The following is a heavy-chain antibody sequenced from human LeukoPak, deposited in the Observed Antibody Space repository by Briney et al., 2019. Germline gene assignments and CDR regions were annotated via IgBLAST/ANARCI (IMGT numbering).Heavy chain of an antibody. Sequence: PSETLSLTCAVYGGSFSGYYWSWIRQPPGKGLEWIGEINHSGSTNYNPSLKSRVTISVDTSKNQFSLKLSSVTAADTAVYYCARLGDIGSHYHYFLDSWGQGTLVTVSS. V-gene: IGHV4-34*01. CDR3: ARLGDIGSHYHYFLDS. CDR1: GGSFSGYY. J-gene: IGHJ4*02. CDR2: INHSGST. D-gene: IGHD3-22*01.